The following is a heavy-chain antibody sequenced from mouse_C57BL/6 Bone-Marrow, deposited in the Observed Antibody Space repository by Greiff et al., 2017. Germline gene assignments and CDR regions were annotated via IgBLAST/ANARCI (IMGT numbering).Heavy chain of an antibody. Sequence: QVQLQQPGAELVRPGTSVKLSCKASGYTFTSYWMHWVKQKPGQGLEWIGVIDPSDSYTNYNQKFKGKATLTVDTSSCTAYMQLSSLTSEDSAVYYCARRSGLVYFDVWGTGTTVTVSS. V-gene: IGHV1-59*01. CDR3: ARRSGLVYFDV. CDR1: GYTFTSYW. J-gene: IGHJ1*03. CDR2: IDPSDSYT. D-gene: IGHD3-3*01.